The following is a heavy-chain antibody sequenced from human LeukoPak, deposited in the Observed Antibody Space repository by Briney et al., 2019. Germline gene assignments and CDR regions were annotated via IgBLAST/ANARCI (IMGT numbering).Heavy chain of an antibody. D-gene: IGHD2-21*01. V-gene: IGHV3-23*01. J-gene: IGHJ4*02. CDR1: GFTLNSYA. CDR3: AKAPVTTCSGAYCYPFDY. CDR2: ISVSGNT. Sequence: QTGGSLRLSCAASGFTLNSYAMSWVRQAPGKGLEWVSAISVSGNTYHADSVKGRFTISRDSSKNTLYLQMNRLRAEDAAVYYCAKAPVTTCSGAYCYPFDYWGQGTLVTVSS.